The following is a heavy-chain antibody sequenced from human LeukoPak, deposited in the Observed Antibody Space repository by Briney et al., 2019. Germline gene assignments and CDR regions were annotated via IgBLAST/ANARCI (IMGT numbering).Heavy chain of an antibody. CDR3: ARALNRQLASILYYYYCGMDV. J-gene: IGHJ6*02. CDR2: INPSGGST. Sequence: ASVKVSFKASGYTFTSYYMHWVRQAPGQGLEWMGIINPSGGSTSYAQKFQGRVTMTRDTSTSTVYMELSSLRSEDTAVYYCARALNRQLASILYYYYCGMDVWGQGTTVTVSS. V-gene: IGHV1-46*01. D-gene: IGHD6-13*01. CDR1: GYTFTSYY.